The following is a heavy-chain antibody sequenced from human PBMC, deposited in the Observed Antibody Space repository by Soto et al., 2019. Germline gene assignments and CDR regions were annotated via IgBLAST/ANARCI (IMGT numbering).Heavy chain of an antibody. Sequence: GESLKISCKGSGYSFTSYWISWVRQMPGKGLEWMGRIDPSDSYTNYSPSFQGHVTISADKSISTAYLQWSSLRSEDTAMYYCATSSSQPGYYFDYWGQGTLVTVSS. CDR1: GYSFTSYW. CDR3: ATSSSQPGYYFDY. CDR2: IDPSDSYT. D-gene: IGHD2-15*01. J-gene: IGHJ4*02. V-gene: IGHV5-10-1*01.